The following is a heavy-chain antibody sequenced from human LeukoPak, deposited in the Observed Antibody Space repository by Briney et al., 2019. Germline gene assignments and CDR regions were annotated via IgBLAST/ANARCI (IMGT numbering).Heavy chain of an antibody. D-gene: IGHD2-2*01. J-gene: IGHJ4*02. CDR3: ARLLRYCSSTSCLYFDY. CDR2: INPNSGGT. V-gene: IGHV1-2*02. Sequence: GASVKVSCKASGYTFTGYYMHWVRQAPGQGLEWMGWINPNSGGTNYAQKLQGKVTMTRDTSISTAYMELRRLRSDDTAVYYCARLLRYCSSTSCLYFDYWGQGTLVTVSS. CDR1: GYTFTGYY.